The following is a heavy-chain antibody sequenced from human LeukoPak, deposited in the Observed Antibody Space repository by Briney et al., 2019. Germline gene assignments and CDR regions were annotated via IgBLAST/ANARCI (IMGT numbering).Heavy chain of an antibody. CDR3: ARGAGDDFWSGYCDY. CDR2: IYSGGST. V-gene: IGHV3-53*01. CDR1: GFTVSSNY. Sequence: GGSLRLSCAASGFTVSSNYMSWVRQAPGKGLEWVSVIYSGGSTYYADSVKGRFTISRDNSKNTLYLQMNSLRAEDTAVYYCARGAGDDFWSGYCDYWGQGTLVTVSS. D-gene: IGHD3-3*01. J-gene: IGHJ4*02.